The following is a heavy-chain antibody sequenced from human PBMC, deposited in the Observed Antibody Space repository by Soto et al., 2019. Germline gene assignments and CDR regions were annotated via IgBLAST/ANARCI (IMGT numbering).Heavy chain of an antibody. V-gene: IGHV4-4*02. D-gene: IGHD6-19*01. CDR2: IFQSGST. CDR3: ARGRGRYSSGWSWFDP. CDR1: GGTIRSPDW. J-gene: IGHJ5*02. Sequence: SETLSLTCGVSGGTIRSPDWWTWVRQPPGKGLEWIGEIFQSGSTNYTPSLESRVTISADKSKNQFSLTLTSVTAADTAVYFCARGRGRYSSGWSWFDPWGQGILVTVSS.